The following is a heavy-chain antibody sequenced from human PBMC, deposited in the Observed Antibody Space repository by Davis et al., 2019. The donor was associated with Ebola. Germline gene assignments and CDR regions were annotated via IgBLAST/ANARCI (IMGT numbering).Heavy chain of an antibody. Sequence: SVKVSCKASGGTFSSYAISWVRQAPGQGLEWMGGIIPIFGTANYAQKFQGRVTITADESTSTAYMELSSLRSEDTAVYYCARAHRLHCSGGSCYSEWDYWGQGTLVTVSS. CDR2: IIPIFGTA. J-gene: IGHJ4*02. CDR1: GGTFSSYA. D-gene: IGHD2-15*01. CDR3: ARAHRLHCSGGSCYSEWDY. V-gene: IGHV1-69*13.